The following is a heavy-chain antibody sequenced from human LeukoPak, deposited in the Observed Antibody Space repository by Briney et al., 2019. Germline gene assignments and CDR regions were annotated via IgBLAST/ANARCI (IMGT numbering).Heavy chain of an antibody. CDR2: ISNSGTYI. V-gene: IGHV3-21*01. D-gene: IGHD3-10*01. CDR1: GFTFSTYT. Sequence: GGSLRLSCAASGFTFSTYTMNWVRQAPVKGLEWVSSISNSGTYINYADSVKGRFTISRDNAENSLYLQMSSLRAEDTAVYYCARDDSARGTMVRGNYWGQGTLVTVSS. CDR3: ARDDSARGTMVRGNY. J-gene: IGHJ4*02.